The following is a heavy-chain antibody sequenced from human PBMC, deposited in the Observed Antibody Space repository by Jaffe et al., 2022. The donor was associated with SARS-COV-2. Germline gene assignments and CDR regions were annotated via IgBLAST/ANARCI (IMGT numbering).Heavy chain of an antibody. J-gene: IGHJ5*02. CDR3: AKSGGNWNDGNNWFDP. Sequence: QVQLVESGGGVVQPGRSLRLSCAASGFTFSSYGMHWVRQAPGKGLEWVAVISYDGSNKYYADSVKGRFTISRDNSKNTLYLQMNSLRAEDTAVYYCAKSGGNWNDGNNWFDPWGQGTLVTVSS. CDR2: ISYDGSNK. V-gene: IGHV3-30*18. D-gene: IGHD1-1*01. CDR1: GFTFSSYG.